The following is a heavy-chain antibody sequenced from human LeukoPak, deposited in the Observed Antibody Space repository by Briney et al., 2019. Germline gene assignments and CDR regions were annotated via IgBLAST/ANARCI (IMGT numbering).Heavy chain of an antibody. CDR3: AREEIDSCGYIFPETGDDAFDI. J-gene: IGHJ3*02. D-gene: IGHD3-22*01. CDR1: GYTFTRYG. CDR2: ISAYNGNT. V-gene: IGHV1-18*01. Sequence: ASVQVSCKASGYTFTRYGISWVRQAPGQGLEWMGWISAYNGNTNYPQKLQGRVTITTDTSTSTAYTELRRLRSDDTAVYYCAREEIDSCGYIFPETGDDAFDIWGRETRVTVS.